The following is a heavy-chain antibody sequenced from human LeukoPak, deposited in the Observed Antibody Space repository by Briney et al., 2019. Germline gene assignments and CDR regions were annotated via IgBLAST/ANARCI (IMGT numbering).Heavy chain of an antibody. D-gene: IGHD2-2*01. J-gene: IGHJ5*02. V-gene: IGHV1-69*13. CDR1: GGTFSGYA. Sequence: ASVKVSCKASGGTFSGYAISWVRQAPGQGLEWMGGIIPIFGTANYAQKFQGRVTITADESTSTAYMELSSLRSEDTAVYYCARVRCTSCYNWFDPWGQGTLVTVSS. CDR2: IIPIFGTA. CDR3: ARVRCTSCYNWFDP.